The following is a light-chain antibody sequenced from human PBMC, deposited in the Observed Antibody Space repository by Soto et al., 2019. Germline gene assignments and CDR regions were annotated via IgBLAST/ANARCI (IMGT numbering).Light chain of an antibody. J-gene: IGLJ2*01. Sequence: QSALTQPASVSGSPGQSSTISFTGTSSDVGGYNYVSWYQQHPGKAPKLMIYDVSNRPSGVSNRFSGSKSGNTASLTISGLQAEDEADYYCSSYTSSSTLPVVFGGGTKVTVL. CDR2: DVS. CDR1: SSDVGGYNY. V-gene: IGLV2-14*01. CDR3: SSYTSSSTLPVV.